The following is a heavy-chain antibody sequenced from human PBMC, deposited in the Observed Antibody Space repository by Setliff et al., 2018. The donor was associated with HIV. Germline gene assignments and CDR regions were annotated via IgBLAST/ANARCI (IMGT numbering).Heavy chain of an antibody. CDR3: ARDGGMGVYYMDV. V-gene: IGHV3-48*01. Sequence: LRLSCAASVFTFSIHNLNWVRQAPGKGLEWLSYISSSSRTIYYADSVKGRVTISRDNAKNSLYLQMNSLRAEDTAVYYCARDGGMGVYYMDVWGKGTTVTVSS. J-gene: IGHJ6*03. D-gene: IGHD1-26*01. CDR2: ISSSSRTI. CDR1: VFTFSIHN.